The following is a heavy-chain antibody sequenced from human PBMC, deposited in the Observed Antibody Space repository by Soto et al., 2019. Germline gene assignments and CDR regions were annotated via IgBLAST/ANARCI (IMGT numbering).Heavy chain of an antibody. J-gene: IGHJ6*02. Sequence: GGSLRLSCTASGFTFGDYAMSWFRQAPGKGLEWVGFIRSKAYGGTTEYAASVKGRFTISRDDSKSIAYLQMNSLKTEGTAVYYCTRSLARDYYYGMDVWGQGTTVTVSS. CDR3: TRSLARDYYYGMDV. CDR2: IRSKAYGGTT. V-gene: IGHV3-49*03. D-gene: IGHD6-13*01. CDR1: GFTFGDYA.